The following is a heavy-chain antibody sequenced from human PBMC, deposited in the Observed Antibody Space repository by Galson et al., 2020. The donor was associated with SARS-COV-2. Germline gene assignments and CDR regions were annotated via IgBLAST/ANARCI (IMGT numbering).Heavy chain of an antibody. D-gene: IGHD1-26*01. CDR3: ARDLLGASYFDY. CDR2: IWYDGSNK. CDR1: GFTFSSYG. V-gene: IGHV3-33*01. Sequence: GGSLRLSCAASGFTFSSYGMHWVRQAPGKGLEWVAVIWYDGSNKYYADSVKGRFTISRDNSKNTLYLQMNSLRAEDTAVYYCARDLLGASYFDYWGQGPLVTVSS. J-gene: IGHJ4*02.